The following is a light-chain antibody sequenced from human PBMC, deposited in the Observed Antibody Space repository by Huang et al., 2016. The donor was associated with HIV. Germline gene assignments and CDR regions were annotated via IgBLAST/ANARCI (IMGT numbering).Light chain of an antibody. Sequence: IQMTQSPSTLSASVGDRVTITCRASQSIGNWLAWYQQKPGRAPKLLIYKASSLDSGVPSRFRGSGSGTEFTLTISSLQPDDFATYYCQQYNSYSRTFGQGTKVEIK. J-gene: IGKJ1*01. CDR1: QSIGNW. CDR3: QQYNSYSRT. CDR2: KAS. V-gene: IGKV1-5*03.